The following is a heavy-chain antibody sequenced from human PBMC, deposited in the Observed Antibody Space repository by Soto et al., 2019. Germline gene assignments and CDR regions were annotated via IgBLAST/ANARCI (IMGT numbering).Heavy chain of an antibody. D-gene: IGHD1-26*01. CDR3: GRGRSGQIVVFY. CDR2: IGPESGAT. Sequence: ASVKVSCKASGYTFTGHYIHWVRQAPEQGPEWMGEIGPESGATRYAQKFQGRVTMTRDTSIITVYMELKNLSPDDTAVYYCGRGRSGQIVVFYWGEGTQVTVPS. CDR1: GYTFTGHY. V-gene: IGHV1-2*02. J-gene: IGHJ4*02.